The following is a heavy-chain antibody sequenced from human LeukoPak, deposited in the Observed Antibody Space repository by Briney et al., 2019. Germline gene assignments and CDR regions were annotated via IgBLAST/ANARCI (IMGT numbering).Heavy chain of an antibody. CDR3: ARGWVLATGAFDI. CDR1: GFTFSSYA. J-gene: IGHJ3*02. V-gene: IGHV3-7*03. CDR2: IKQDGSEK. D-gene: IGHD2-8*02. Sequence: PGGSLRLSCAVSGFTFSSYAINWVRQAPGKGLEWVANIKQDGSEKYYVDSVKGRFTISRDNAKNSLYLQMNSLRAEDTAVYYCARGWVLATGAFDIWGQGTMVTVSS.